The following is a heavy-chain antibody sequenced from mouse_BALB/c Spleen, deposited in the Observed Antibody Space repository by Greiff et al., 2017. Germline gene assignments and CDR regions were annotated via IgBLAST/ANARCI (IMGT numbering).Heavy chain of an antibody. V-gene: IGHV1S29*02. CDR3: ARSGNWDWYFDV. Sequence: EVQLQQSGPELVKPGASVKISCKASGYTFTDYNMHWVKQSPGKSLEWIGYIYPYNGGTGYNQKFKSKATLTVDNSSSTAYMELRSLTSEDSAVYYCARSGNWDWYFDVWGAGTTVTVSS. CDR1: GYTFTDYN. CDR2: IYPYNGGT. D-gene: IGHD4-1*01. J-gene: IGHJ1*01.